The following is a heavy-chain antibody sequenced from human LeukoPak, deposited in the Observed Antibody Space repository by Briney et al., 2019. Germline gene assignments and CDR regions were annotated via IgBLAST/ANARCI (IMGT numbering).Heavy chain of an antibody. D-gene: IGHD3-10*01. V-gene: IGHV4-59*01. CDR1: GGSISTYY. Sequence: PSETLSLTCSVSGGSISTYYLSWIRQPPGKGLEYIGYIYYTGITNYNPSLKSRVTISVDTSKNQFSLKLSSVTAADTAVYYCARGWGSGGCVKDYWGQGTLVTVSS. J-gene: IGHJ4*02. CDR2: IYYTGIT. CDR3: ARGWGSGGCVKDY.